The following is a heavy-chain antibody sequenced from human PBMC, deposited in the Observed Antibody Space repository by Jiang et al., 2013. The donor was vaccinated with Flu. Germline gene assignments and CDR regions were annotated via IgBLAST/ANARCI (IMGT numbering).Heavy chain of an antibody. CDR3: AREGVVPAAIYGLEEYYFDY. V-gene: IGHV3-33*01. CDR2: IWYDGSNK. D-gene: IGHD2-2*01. CDR1: GFTFSSYG. Sequence: GRSLRLSCAASGFTFSSYGMHWVRQAPGKGLEWVAVIWYDGSNKYYADSVKGRFTISRDNSKNTLYLQMNSLRAEDTAVYYCAREGVVPAAIYGLEEYYFDYWGQGTLVTVSS. J-gene: IGHJ4*02.